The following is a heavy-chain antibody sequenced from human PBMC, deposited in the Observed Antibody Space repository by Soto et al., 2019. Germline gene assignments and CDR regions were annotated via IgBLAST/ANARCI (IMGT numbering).Heavy chain of an antibody. CDR1: GYSFTSYW. D-gene: IGHD6-13*01. Sequence: EVQLVQSGAEVKKTGESLKISCTGSGYSFTSYWIGWVRQMPGKGLEWMGIIYPGDTDTRYSPSFQGKVTISADKSISTAYLQWSSLKASDTAMYYCARHVAAAGTWGDIWGQGTMVTVSS. CDR3: ARHVAAAGTWGDI. CDR2: IYPGDTDT. J-gene: IGHJ3*02. V-gene: IGHV5-51*01.